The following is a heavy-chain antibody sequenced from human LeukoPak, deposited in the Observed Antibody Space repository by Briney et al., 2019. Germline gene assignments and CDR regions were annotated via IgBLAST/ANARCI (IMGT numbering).Heavy chain of an antibody. D-gene: IGHD6-13*01. CDR3: AKDYLRIAARGGFFDY. CDR1: GFTFDDYA. V-gene: IGHV3-9*01. CDR2: ISWNSGSI. J-gene: IGHJ4*02. Sequence: GGSLRLSCAASGFTFDDYAMHWVRHATGKGLEWVSGISWNSGSIGYADSVKGRFTISRDNAKNSLYLQMNSLRAEDTALYYCAKDYLRIAARGGFFDYWGQGTLVTVSS.